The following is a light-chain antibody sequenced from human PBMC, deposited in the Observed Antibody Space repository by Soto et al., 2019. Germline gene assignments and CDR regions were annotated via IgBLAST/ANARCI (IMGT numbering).Light chain of an antibody. CDR1: QTISSW. J-gene: IGKJ1*01. V-gene: IGKV1-5*03. CDR3: QQYNSHSEA. CDR2: KAS. Sequence: DIQMTQSPSTLSGSVGDRVTITCRASQTISSWLAWYQQKPGKAPKLLIYKASTLKSGVPSRFSGSGSGTEFTRTISSLQPDDFETYYCQQYNSHSEAFGQGTKVDI.